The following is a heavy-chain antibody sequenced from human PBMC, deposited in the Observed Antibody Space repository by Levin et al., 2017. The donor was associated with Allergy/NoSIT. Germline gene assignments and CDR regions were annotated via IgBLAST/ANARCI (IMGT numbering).Heavy chain of an antibody. D-gene: IGHD5-12*01. V-gene: IGHV1-69*13. Sequence: GASVKVSCKASGGTFSSYAISWVRQAPGQGLEWMGGIIPIFGTANYAQKFQGRVTITADESTSTAYMELSSLRSEDTAVYYCARASKWLRSVLASYYGMDVWGQGTTVTVSS. CDR2: IIPIFGTA. CDR3: ARASKWLRSVLASYYGMDV. CDR1: GGTFSSYA. J-gene: IGHJ6*02.